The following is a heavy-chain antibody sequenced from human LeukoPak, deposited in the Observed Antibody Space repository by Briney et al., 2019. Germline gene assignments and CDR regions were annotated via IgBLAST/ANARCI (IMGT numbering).Heavy chain of an antibody. CDR1: GYTFTGYY. V-gene: IGHV1-69*13. D-gene: IGHD4-17*01. CDR3: ARASPNDYGDPYYFDY. CDR2: IIPLFGTA. J-gene: IGHJ4*02. Sequence: SVKVSCKASGYTFTGYYMHWVRQAPGQGLEWMGGIIPLFGTANYAQKFQGRVTITADESTSTAYLELNSLRSEDTAVFYCARASPNDYGDPYYFDYWGQGTLVTVSS.